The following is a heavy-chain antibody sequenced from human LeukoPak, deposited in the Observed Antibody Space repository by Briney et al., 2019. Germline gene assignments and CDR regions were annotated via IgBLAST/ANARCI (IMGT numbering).Heavy chain of an antibody. D-gene: IGHD6-13*01. CDR3: AKRVYYSSSWYGSYYFDY. V-gene: IGHV3-23*01. Sequence: PGGSLRLSCAASGFTFSSYAMSWVRQAPGKGLEWVSAISGSGGSTYYADSVKGRFTISRDNSKNTLYLQMNSLRAEDTAVYYCAKRVYYSSSWYGSYYFDYWGQGTLVTVSS. J-gene: IGHJ4*02. CDR2: ISGSGGST. CDR1: GFTFSSYA.